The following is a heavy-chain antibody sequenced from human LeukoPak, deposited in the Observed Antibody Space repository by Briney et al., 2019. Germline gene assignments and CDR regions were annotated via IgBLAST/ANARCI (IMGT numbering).Heavy chain of an antibody. J-gene: IGHJ1*01. CDR3: ASIVVVTANQDAEYFQH. D-gene: IGHD2-21*02. CDR2: IYYSGST. V-gene: IGHV4-30-4*01. CDR1: GGSISSGDYY. Sequence: PSETLSLTCTVSGGSISSGDYYWSWIRQPPGKGLEWIGYIYYSGSTYYNPSLKSRVTISVDTSKNQFSLKLSSVTAAGTAVYYCASIVVVTANQDAEYFQHWGQGTLVTVSS.